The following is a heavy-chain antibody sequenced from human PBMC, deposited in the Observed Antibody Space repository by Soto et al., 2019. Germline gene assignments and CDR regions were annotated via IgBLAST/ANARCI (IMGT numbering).Heavy chain of an antibody. CDR2: IYYSGST. J-gene: IGHJ6*02. V-gene: IGHV4-59*01. Sequence: PSETLSLTCTVSVGSISSYYWSWIRQPPGKGLEWIGYIYYSGSTNYNPSLKSRVTISVDTSKNQFSLKLSSVTAADTAVYYCARGTDGPRWIQLMYGMDVWGQGPTVTVS. D-gene: IGHD5-18*01. CDR1: VGSISSYY. CDR3: ARGTDGPRWIQLMYGMDV.